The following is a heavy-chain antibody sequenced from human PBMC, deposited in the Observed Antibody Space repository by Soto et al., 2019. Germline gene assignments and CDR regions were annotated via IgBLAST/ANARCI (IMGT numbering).Heavy chain of an antibody. CDR3: ARDNLHLGFDY. CDR1: GGSVSSGGYY. Sequence: QVQLQESGPGLVKPSQTLSLTCTVSGGSVSSGGYYWSWIRQHPGKGLEWIGYIYSGSTYYNPSLKRRVTISLDTSKNQFSLKLSSVTAADTAVYYCARDNLHLGFDYWGQGTLVTVSS. V-gene: IGHV4-31*03. J-gene: IGHJ4*02. D-gene: IGHD3-16*01. CDR2: IYSGST.